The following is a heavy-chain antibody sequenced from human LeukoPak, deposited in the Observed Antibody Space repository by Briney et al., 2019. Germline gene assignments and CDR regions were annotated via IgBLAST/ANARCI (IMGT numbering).Heavy chain of an antibody. CDR3: ARGLSWATVTFYYYYGMDV. V-gene: IGHV3-30-3*01. CDR2: ISYDGSNK. CDR1: GFTFSSYA. J-gene: IGHJ6*02. Sequence: GRSLRLSCAASGFTFSSYAMHWVRQAPGKGLEWVAVISYDGSNKYYADSVKGRFTISRDNSKNTLYLQMNSLRAEDTAVYYCARGLSWATVTFYYYYGMDVWGQGTTVTVSS. D-gene: IGHD4-17*01.